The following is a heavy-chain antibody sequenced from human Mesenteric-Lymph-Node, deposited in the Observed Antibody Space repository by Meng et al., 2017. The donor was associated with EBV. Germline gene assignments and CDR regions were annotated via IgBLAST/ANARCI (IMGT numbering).Heavy chain of an antibody. Sequence: QSRLQQCGAGLLKPSETLSLTCAVNGGSLSGAYWNWNRQPPGKGLEWIGEIIHGGSPSYNPSLKSRVTISIDTSKNQLSLMLSSVTAADTAVYYCARRPTGIDYWGQGTLVTGSS. CDR3: ARRPTGIDY. V-gene: IGHV4-34*12. CDR2: IIHGGSP. J-gene: IGHJ4*02. D-gene: IGHD2-8*02. CDR1: GGSLSGAY.